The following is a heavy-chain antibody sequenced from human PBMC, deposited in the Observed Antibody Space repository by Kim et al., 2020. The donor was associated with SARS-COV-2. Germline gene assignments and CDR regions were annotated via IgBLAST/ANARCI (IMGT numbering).Heavy chain of an antibody. D-gene: IGHD2-2*01. V-gene: IGHV3-21*01. CDR3: ASAIIVVVPSQMVDY. Sequence: GGSLRLSCAASGFTFSSYSMNWVRQAPGKGLEWVSSIRSSSSYRYYADSVKGRFTISRDNAKNSLYLQMNSLRAEDTAVYYCASAIIVVVPSQMVDYWGQGTLVTVSS. CDR1: GFTFSSYS. CDR2: IRSSSSYR. J-gene: IGHJ4*02.